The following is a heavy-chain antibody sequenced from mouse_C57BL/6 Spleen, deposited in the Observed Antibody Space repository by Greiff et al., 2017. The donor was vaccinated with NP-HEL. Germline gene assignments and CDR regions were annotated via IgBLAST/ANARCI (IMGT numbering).Heavy chain of an antibody. D-gene: IGHD1-1*01. Sequence: QVQLQQSGAELVKPGASVKISCKASGYAFSSYWMNWVKQRPGKGLEWIGQIYPGDGDTNYNGKFKGKATLTADKSSSTAYMQLSSLTSEDSAVYFCARSGDGSSSYYYAMDYWGQGTSVTVSS. CDR2: IYPGDGDT. CDR1: GYAFSSYW. V-gene: IGHV1-80*01. J-gene: IGHJ4*01. CDR3: ARSGDGSSSYYYAMDY.